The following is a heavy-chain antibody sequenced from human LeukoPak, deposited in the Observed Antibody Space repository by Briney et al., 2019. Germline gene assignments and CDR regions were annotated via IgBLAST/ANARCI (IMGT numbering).Heavy chain of an antibody. CDR2: ISSSSSYI. D-gene: IGHD2-15*01. V-gene: IGHV3-21*01. J-gene: IGHJ5*02. CDR3: ARRGYCSGGSCYGFDP. CDR1: GFTFSSYN. Sequence: PGGSLRLSCAASGFTFSSYNMNWVRQAPGKGLEWVSSISSSSSYIYYADSVKGRFTISRDNAKNSLYLQMNSLRAEDTAVYYCARRGYCSGGSCYGFDPWGQGTLVTVSS.